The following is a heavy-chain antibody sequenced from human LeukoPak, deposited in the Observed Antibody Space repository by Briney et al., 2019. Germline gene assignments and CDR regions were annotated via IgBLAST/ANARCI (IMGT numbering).Heavy chain of an antibody. J-gene: IGHJ2*01. D-gene: IGHD6-13*01. Sequence: GGSLRLSCAASGFTFSSYAMSWVRQAPGKGLKWVSTINDNGAGTYYADSVKGRFTISRDNSYNTMSLQMNSLRDEDAGVYYCAKGSSTYSITSYWYFDLWGRGTLVTVSS. CDR1: GFTFSSYA. CDR2: INDNGAGT. CDR3: AKGSSTYSITSYWYFDL. V-gene: IGHV3-23*01.